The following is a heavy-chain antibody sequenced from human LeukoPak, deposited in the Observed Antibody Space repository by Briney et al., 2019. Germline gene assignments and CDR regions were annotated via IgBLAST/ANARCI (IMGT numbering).Heavy chain of an antibody. V-gene: IGHV3-11*01. CDR3: ARSIGLTGGGVDV. Sequence: GGSLRLSCAASGFTFSDYNMNWVRQAPGKGLEWVSYITNGGSTIHHADSVKGRFTISRDNAKKTLYLQKNSLRAEDTAVYYCARSIGLTGGGVDVWGQGTTVTVSS. D-gene: IGHD3-9*01. CDR2: ITNGGSTI. J-gene: IGHJ6*02. CDR1: GFTFSDYN.